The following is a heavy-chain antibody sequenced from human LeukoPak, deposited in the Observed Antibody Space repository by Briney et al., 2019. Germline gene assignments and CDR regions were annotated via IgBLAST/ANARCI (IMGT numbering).Heavy chain of an antibody. J-gene: IGHJ4*02. D-gene: IGHD4-17*01. CDR1: GGSISSGGYS. CDR3: ATEPPYGDYFDY. V-gene: IGHV4-30-2*01. Sequence: SETLSLTCAVSGGSISSGGYSWSWIRQPPGKGLEWIGYIYHSGSTYYNPSLKSRVTISVDRSKNQFSLELSSVTAADTAVYYCATEPPYGDYFDYWGQGTLVTVSS. CDR2: IYHSGST.